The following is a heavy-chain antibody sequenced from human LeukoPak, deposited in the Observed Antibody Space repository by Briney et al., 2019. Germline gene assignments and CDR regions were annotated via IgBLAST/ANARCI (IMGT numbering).Heavy chain of an antibody. Sequence: PGGSLRLSCAASGFTFSSYGMHWVRQAPGKGLEWVAVISYDGSNKYYVDSVKGRFTISRDNSKNTLYLQMNSLRAEDTAVYYCVRDTGGRGWFDPWGQGTLVTVSS. V-gene: IGHV3-30*03. CDR2: ISYDGSNK. CDR1: GFTFSSYG. CDR3: VRDTGGRGWFDP. J-gene: IGHJ5*02. D-gene: IGHD2-8*02.